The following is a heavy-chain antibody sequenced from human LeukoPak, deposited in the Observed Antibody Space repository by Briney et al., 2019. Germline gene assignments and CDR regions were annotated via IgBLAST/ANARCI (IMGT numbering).Heavy chain of an antibody. Sequence: GGSLRLSCAASGFTFSSYSMTWVRQTPGRGLEWVSYISSSSSTIYYADSVKGRFTISRDNAKNSLYLQMNSLRAEDTAVYYCARGHSSSWYDAFDIWGQGTMVTVSS. CDR3: ARGHSSSWYDAFDI. CDR2: ISSSSSTI. J-gene: IGHJ3*02. CDR1: GFTFSSYS. D-gene: IGHD6-13*01. V-gene: IGHV3-48*01.